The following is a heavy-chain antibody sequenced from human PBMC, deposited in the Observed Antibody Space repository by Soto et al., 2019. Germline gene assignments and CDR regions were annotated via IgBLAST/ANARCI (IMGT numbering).Heavy chain of an antibody. CDR3: ARGMGGAFDI. J-gene: IGHJ3*02. V-gene: IGHV4-59*01. CDR1: GGSISSYY. Sequence: SETLSLTCTVSGGSISSYYWSWIRQPPGKGLEWIGYIYYSGSTNYNPSLKSRVTISVDTSKNQFSLKLSSVTAADTAVYYCARGMGGAFDIWGQGTMVTVSS. D-gene: IGHD1-26*01. CDR2: IYYSGST.